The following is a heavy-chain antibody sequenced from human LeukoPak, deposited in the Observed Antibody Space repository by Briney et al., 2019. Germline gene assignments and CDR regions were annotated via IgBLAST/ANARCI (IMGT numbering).Heavy chain of an antibody. Sequence: SETLSLTCDVYGGSFSDYYWSWIRQPPGKGLEWIGEINHNGSTNYNPSLKSRVTISVDTSKNQSSLKLSSVTAADTAVYYCASVPDIVVGPAAYNWFDPWGQGTLVTVSS. J-gene: IGHJ5*02. D-gene: IGHD2-2*01. CDR2: INHNGST. CDR3: ASVPDIVVGPAAYNWFDP. CDR1: GGSFSDYY. V-gene: IGHV4-34*01.